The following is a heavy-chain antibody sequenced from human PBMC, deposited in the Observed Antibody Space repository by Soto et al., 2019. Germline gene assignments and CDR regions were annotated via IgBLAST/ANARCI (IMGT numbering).Heavy chain of an antibody. CDR2: IYSGGST. CDR1: GFTVSSNY. J-gene: IGHJ6*02. D-gene: IGHD6-6*01. V-gene: IGHV3-53*01. CDR3: ARDREPSAPVEYGIDV. Sequence: GGSLRLSCAASGFTVSSNYMSWVRQAPGKGLEWVSVIYSGGSTYYADSVKGRFTISKDNSKNTLYLQMNSLRAEDTAVYYCARDREPSAPVEYGIDVRGQGTTLTVS.